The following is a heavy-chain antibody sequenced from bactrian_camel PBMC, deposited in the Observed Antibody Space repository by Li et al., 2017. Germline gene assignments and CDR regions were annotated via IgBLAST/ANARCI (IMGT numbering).Heavy chain of an antibody. J-gene: IGHJ4*01. CDR2: IDRDGTM. D-gene: IGHD1*01. CDR1: GYTVSSFC. Sequence: QLVESGGGLVQPGGSLRLSCAASGYTVSSFCMGWFRQVPGKQREGVAAIDRDGTMKYAESVKGRFTISKDSAKRVLYLQMNSLIPEDTAMYYCAADSALVPCPYGNAWYNGHYGRGTQVTFS. V-gene: IGHV3S53*01.